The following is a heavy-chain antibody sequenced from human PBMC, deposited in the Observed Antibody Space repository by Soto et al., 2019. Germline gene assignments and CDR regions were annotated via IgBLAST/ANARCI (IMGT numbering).Heavy chain of an antibody. D-gene: IGHD6-13*01. J-gene: IGHJ4*02. CDR1: GLIFSNYK. CDR3: ARDTAGLHY. Sequence: GGSLRLSCAASGLIFSNYKMHWVRQAPGKGLVWVSRINTDGSIIDYADSVKGRFTVSRDNAKNTLYLQMNSLRADDTAVYYCARDTAGLHYWGQGTLLTVSS. CDR2: INTDGSII. V-gene: IGHV3-74*01.